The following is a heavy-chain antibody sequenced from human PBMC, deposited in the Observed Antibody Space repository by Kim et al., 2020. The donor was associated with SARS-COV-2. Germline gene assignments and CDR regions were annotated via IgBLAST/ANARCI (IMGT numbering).Heavy chain of an antibody. Sequence: GGSLRLSCAASGFTFSSFSMNWVRQTPGKGLEWVSFINTGGSSMYYAESVKGRFTISRDNAKNSVFLQMNSLRDEDTAVYYCARNWDNNGYFFNWGQGT. D-gene: IGHD3-22*01. CDR2: INTGGSSM. V-gene: IGHV3-48*02. CDR3: ARNWDNNGYFFN. CDR1: GFTFSSFS. J-gene: IGHJ4*02.